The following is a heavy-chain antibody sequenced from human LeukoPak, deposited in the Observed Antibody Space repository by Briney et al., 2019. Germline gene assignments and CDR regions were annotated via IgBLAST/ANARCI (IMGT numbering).Heavy chain of an antibody. D-gene: IGHD2-15*01. CDR2: ISSSSSYI. CDR3: ARTRVVGDAFDI. Sequence: GGSLRLSCAASGFTFSSYSMNWVRQAPGKGLEWVSSISSSSSYIYYADSVKGRFTISRDNAKNSLYLQMNSLRAEDTAVYYCARTRVVGDAFDIWGQGTMVTVSS. CDR1: GFTFSSYS. V-gene: IGHV3-21*01. J-gene: IGHJ3*02.